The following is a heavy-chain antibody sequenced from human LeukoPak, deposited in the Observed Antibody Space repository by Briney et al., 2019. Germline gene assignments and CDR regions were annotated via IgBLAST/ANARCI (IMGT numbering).Heavy chain of an antibody. Sequence: SGKGSCNVSGGTFRSPAISWVGHGPGQGVGWMGGDIPIFGTANYAQKFQGRVTITTDESTSTAYMELSSLRSEDTAVYYCASNDRQYQLLHDAFDIWGQGTMVTVSS. CDR3: ASNDRQYQLLHDAFDI. D-gene: IGHD2-2*01. CDR1: GGTFRSPA. CDR2: DIPIFGTA. V-gene: IGHV1-69*05. J-gene: IGHJ3*02.